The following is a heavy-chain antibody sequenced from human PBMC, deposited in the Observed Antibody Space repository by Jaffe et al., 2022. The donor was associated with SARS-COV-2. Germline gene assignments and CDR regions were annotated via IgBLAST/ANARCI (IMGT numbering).Heavy chain of an antibody. CDR1: GGSISSYY. Sequence: QVQLQESGPGLVKPSETLSLTCTVSGGSISSYYWSWIRQPPGKGLEWIGYIHYSGNTNYNPSLKSRVTISLDTSQNQFSLNLSSVTAADTAVYYCATMVVQNGYGFDIWGQGTMVTVSS. V-gene: IGHV4-59*01. D-gene: IGHD2-15*01. CDR3: ATMVVQNGYGFDI. J-gene: IGHJ3*02. CDR2: IHYSGNT.